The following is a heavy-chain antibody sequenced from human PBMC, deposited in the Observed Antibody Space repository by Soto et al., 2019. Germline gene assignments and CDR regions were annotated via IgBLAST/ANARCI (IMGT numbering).Heavy chain of an antibody. Sequence: QVQLVQSGAEVKKPGSSVKVSCKASGGAFSDYAFSWVRQAPGQGLEWLGGIMPIFRAPAYAQKFQGRVTITADEFTRTAYMEMNSLRSEDTAVYYCASWLKGPEIGNYDYGMDVWGQGTTVTVS. J-gene: IGHJ6*02. D-gene: IGHD3-10*01. CDR3: ASWLKGPEIGNYDYGMDV. CDR1: GGAFSDYA. V-gene: IGHV1-69*12. CDR2: IMPIFRAP.